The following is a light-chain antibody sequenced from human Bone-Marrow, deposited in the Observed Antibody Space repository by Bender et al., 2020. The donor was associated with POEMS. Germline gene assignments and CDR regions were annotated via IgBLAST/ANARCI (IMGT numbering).Light chain of an antibody. Sequence: QSALTKPASVSGSPGQSITISCTGTSNDVGSYNYVSWYQQHPGKAPKLMIYDVTSRPSGVSSRFSGSKSGNTASLTISGLQAEDEADYYCSSYTRTTSFVFGTGTKVTVL. CDR2: DVT. V-gene: IGLV2-14*03. J-gene: IGLJ1*01. CDR3: SSYTRTTSFV. CDR1: SNDVGSYNY.